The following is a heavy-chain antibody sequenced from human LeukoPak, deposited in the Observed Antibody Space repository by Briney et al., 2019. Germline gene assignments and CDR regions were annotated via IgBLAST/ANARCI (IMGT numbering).Heavy chain of an antibody. V-gene: IGHV4-39*07. CDR2: INHSGST. CDR1: GGSISSSSYY. CDR3: ARGAMVRGIYTAFDI. Sequence: SETLSLTCTVSGGSISSSSYYWSWIRQPPGKGLEWIGEINHSGSTNYNPSLKSRVTISVDTSKNQFSLKLSSVTAADTAVYYCARGAMVRGIYTAFDIWGQGTMVTVSS. D-gene: IGHD3-10*01. J-gene: IGHJ3*02.